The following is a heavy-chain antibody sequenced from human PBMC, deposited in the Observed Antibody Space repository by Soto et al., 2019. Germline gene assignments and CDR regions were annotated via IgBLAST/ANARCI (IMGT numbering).Heavy chain of an antibody. Sequence: QVQLVESGGGVVPPGRSLILSCATSGFTFSSYGMHWVRQAPGKGLEWVAVISYDGSDIYYADSVKGRLTISRDNSKNALHLKMKSLRVDGTAVYYCAKDWARNCGGGYGYGGYALDVWGQGTRVTVSS. CDR2: ISYDGSDI. D-gene: IGHD2-21*01. CDR3: AKDWARNCGGGYGYGGYALDV. CDR1: GFTFSSYG. J-gene: IGHJ6*02. V-gene: IGHV3-30*18.